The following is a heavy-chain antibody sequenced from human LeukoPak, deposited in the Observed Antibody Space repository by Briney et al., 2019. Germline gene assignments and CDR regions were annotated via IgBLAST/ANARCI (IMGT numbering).Heavy chain of an antibody. V-gene: IGHV1-58*02. CDR2: IFCGSGNT. D-gene: IGHD3-10*01. J-gene: IGHJ6*02. CDR3: AAEFGVVFGYYYGSGSNEYGMDV. Sequence: TSVNVSCKASVFTFTSSAMQWVRQARGQRREWIGWIFCGSGNTHYAQKFQERVTITRDMSTSTAYMELSSLRSEDTAVYYCAAEFGVVFGYYYGSGSNEYGMDVWGQGTTVTVSS. CDR1: VFTFTSSA.